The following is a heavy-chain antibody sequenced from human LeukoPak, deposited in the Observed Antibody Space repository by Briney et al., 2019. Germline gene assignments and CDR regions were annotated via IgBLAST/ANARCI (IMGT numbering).Heavy chain of an antibody. D-gene: IGHD3-10*01. J-gene: IGHJ5*02. CDR3: ARVLSWPGP. CDR1: RFTFSTSW. CDR2: IKYDGTME. Sequence: GGSLRLSCVASRFTFSTSWMTWVRQAPGKGLEFVAGIKYDGTMESYVDSVNGRFTISRDNAKNSLYLQMNSLRVDDTAVYYCARVLSWPGPWGQGTLVTVSS. V-gene: IGHV3-7*03.